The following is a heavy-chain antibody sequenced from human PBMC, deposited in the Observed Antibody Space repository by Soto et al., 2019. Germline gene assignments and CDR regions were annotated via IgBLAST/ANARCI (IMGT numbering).Heavy chain of an antibody. V-gene: IGHV2-26*01. CDR2: IFSNDEK. J-gene: IGHJ4*02. Sequence: QVTLKESGPVLVKPTATLTLTCTVSGFSFNIPRMGVSWIHQPRGKALQRLAHIFSNDEKSYSTSLKTRLTISWGTSKSQVVLIMTNMDPVDTATYYCARLQNYEADYWGQGTLVTVSS. CDR1: GFSFNIPRMG. CDR3: ARLQNYEADY. D-gene: IGHD1-7*01.